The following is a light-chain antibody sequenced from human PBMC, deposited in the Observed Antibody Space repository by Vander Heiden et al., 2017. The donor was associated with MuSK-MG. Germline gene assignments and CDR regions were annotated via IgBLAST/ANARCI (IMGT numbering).Light chain of an antibody. CDR2: DVT. CDR1: SNDVGGYDY. Sequence: QSALTQPRSMSGSPGQSLPISCPGTSNDVGGYDYVSWYQPHPGKAPKLMIYDVTKRPSGVPDRFSGSKSGNTASLTISGLQAEDEADYYGCSDGGSYTLLFGGGTKLTVL. V-gene: IGLV2-11*01. J-gene: IGLJ2*01. CDR3: CSDGGSYTLL.